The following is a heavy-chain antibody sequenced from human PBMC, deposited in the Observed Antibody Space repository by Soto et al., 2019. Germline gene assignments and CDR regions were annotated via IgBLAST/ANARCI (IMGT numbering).Heavy chain of an antibody. CDR3: ARCSVYSSVSWFDP. CDR2: ISSSGSTI. CDR1: GFTFSDYY. V-gene: IGHV3-11*01. J-gene: IGHJ5*02. Sequence: GGSLRLSCAASGFTFSDYYMSWIRQAPGKGLEWVSYISSSGSTIYYADSVKGRFTISRDNAKNSLYLQMNSLRAEDTAVYYCARCSVYSSVSWFDPWGQGTLVTVSS. D-gene: IGHD6-19*01.